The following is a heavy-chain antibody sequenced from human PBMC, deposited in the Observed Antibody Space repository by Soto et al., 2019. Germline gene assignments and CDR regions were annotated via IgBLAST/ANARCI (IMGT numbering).Heavy chain of an antibody. V-gene: IGHV3-30-3*01. CDR3: ARGTYDSSGYSDY. Sequence: ETGGGVVQPGRSLRLSCAASGFTFSSYAMHWVRQAPGKGLEWVAVISYDGSNKYYADSVKGRFTISRDNSKNTLYLQINSLRAEDTAVYYCARGTYDSSGYSDYWGEGTLVTVS. CDR2: ISYDGSNK. D-gene: IGHD3-22*01. J-gene: IGHJ4*02. CDR1: GFTFSSYA.